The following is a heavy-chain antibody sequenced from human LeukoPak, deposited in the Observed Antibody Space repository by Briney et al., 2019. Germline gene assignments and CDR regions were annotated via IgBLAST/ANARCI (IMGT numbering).Heavy chain of an antibody. CDR2: IYTSGST. V-gene: IGHV4-61*02. CDR1: GGSISSGSYY. Sequence: PSQTLSLTCTVSGGSISSGSYYWSWIRQPAGKGLKWIGRIYTSGSTNYNPSLKSRVTISVDTSKNQFSLKLSSVTAADTAVYYCARDGYSGNDGLWGQGTLVTVSS. J-gene: IGHJ4*02. CDR3: ARDGYSGNDGL. D-gene: IGHD5-12*01.